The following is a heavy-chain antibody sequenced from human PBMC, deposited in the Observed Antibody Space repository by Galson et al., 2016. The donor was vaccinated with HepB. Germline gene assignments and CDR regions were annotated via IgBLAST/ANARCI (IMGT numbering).Heavy chain of an antibody. CDR1: GFTFSDSA. Sequence: SLRLSCAASGFTFSDSAMNWVRQAPGKGLEWVSAIGATNGYTYYADSVKGRFTISRVNSKNTLDLQMNSLRAEDTAVYYCAKEMSSYFDYWGQGTLVTVSS. D-gene: IGHD6-6*01. V-gene: IGHV3-23*01. CDR2: IGATNGYT. J-gene: IGHJ4*02. CDR3: AKEMSSYFDY.